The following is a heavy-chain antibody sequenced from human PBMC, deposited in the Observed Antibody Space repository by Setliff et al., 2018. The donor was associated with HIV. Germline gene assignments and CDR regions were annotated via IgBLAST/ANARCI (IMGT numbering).Heavy chain of an antibody. V-gene: IGHV3-49*04. J-gene: IGHJ4*02. D-gene: IGHD2-21*02. CDR1: GFTFGDYA. Sequence: PGGSLRLSCATSGFTFGDYALTWVRQAPGKGLQWVGFIRRKRHGATTEYAASVRGRFFISRDDSKRIAYLQMNSLQKDDTAVYYCWVTSTGGFDHWGQGAPVTVS. CDR3: WVTSTGGFDH. CDR2: IRRKRHGATT.